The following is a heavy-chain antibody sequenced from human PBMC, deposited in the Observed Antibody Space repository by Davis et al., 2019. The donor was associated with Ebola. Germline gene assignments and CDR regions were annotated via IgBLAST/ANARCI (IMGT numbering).Heavy chain of an antibody. CDR3: ARVVGATTGWFDP. Sequence: MPSETLSLTCTVSGGSITTNYWTWIRQPPGKGLEWIGYIYYSGSTNYNPSLKSRVTISVDTSKNQFSLKLSSVTAADTAVYYCARVVGATTGWFDPWGQGTLVTVSS. CDR1: GGSITTNY. J-gene: IGHJ5*02. CDR2: IYYSGST. V-gene: IGHV4-59*12. D-gene: IGHD1-26*01.